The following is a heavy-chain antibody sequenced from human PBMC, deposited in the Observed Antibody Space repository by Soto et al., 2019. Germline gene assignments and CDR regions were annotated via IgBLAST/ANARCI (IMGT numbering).Heavy chain of an antibody. CDR2: IYYSGNT. V-gene: IGHV4-59*08. D-gene: IGHD3-9*01. CDR3: ARLTPQRGLNDAFDM. Sequence: QVQLQESGPGLVKPSETLSLTCSVSGYSITTYYWSWIRQPPGKGLEWIGYIYYSGNTIYNPSLKSRVTISVDTSKNQLSLKLRSVTAADTAVYYCARLTPQRGLNDAFDMWGQGTMVTVSS. CDR1: GYSITTYY. J-gene: IGHJ3*02.